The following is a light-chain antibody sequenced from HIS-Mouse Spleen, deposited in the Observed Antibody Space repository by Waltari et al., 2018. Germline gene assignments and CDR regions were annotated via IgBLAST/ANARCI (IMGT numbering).Light chain of an antibody. CDR3: QVWDSSSDHVV. J-gene: IGLJ2*01. CDR2: DES. CDR1: NSGIKR. V-gene: IGLV3-21*03. Sequence: SYVLTQPPSVSVAPGKTARITCGGNNSGIKRVHWYQQKPGQAPVLVVYDESDRPSGIPERFSGSNSGNTATLTISRVEAGDEADYYCQVWDSSSDHVVFGGGTKLTVL.